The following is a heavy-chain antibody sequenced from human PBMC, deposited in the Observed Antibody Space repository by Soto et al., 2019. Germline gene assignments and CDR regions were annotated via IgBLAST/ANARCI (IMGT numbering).Heavy chain of an antibody. J-gene: IGHJ4*02. D-gene: IGHD1-20*01. CDR3: ATSQKGYNWNYFDH. CDR1: GGTFSDYY. Sequence: SETLSLTCAVYGGTFSDYYWSWIRQPPGKGLEWIGEINHRGSINYNPSLKSRVTFSVDRSKNQFSLKVSGVSAADTAVYYCATSQKGYNWNYFDHWGQGALVTVSS. CDR2: INHRGSI. V-gene: IGHV4-34*08.